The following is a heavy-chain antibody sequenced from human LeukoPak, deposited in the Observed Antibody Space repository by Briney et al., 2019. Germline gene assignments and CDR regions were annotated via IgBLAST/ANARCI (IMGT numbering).Heavy chain of an antibody. CDR2: IYFSGST. CDR3: ARDPFYWYYFDY. V-gene: IGHV4-39*07. D-gene: IGHD2/OR15-2a*01. Sequence: SETLSLTCTVSGGSISSSSYYWGWIRQPPGKGLEWIGSIYFSGSTNRNPSLKSRVTISVDTSKNQFSLKLSSVTAADTAVYYCARDPFYWYYFDYWGQGTLVTVSS. J-gene: IGHJ4*02. CDR1: GGSISSSSYY.